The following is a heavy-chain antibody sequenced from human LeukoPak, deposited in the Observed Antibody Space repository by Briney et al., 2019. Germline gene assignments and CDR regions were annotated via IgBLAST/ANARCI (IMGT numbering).Heavy chain of an antibody. J-gene: IGHJ1*01. CDR1: GVSISSYS. CDR3: ARGGAARLHFQN. CDR2: IYYSGGT. D-gene: IGHD6-6*01. V-gene: IGHV4-59*01. Sequence: PSETLSLTCTVSGVSISSYSCSWIRQPPGKGLEWIGYIYYSGGTSYNPSLKSRVTISVDTSKNQFSLKLSSVTAADTAVYYCARGGAARLHFQNWGQGTLVTVSS.